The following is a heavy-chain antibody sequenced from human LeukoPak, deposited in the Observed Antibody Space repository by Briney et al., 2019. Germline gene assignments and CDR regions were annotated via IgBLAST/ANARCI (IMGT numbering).Heavy chain of an antibody. D-gene: IGHD3-9*01. Sequence: GESLKISCKGSGYSFTSYWIGWVRQMPGKGLEWMGIIYPGDSDTRYSPSFQGRVTISADKSISTAYLQWSSLKASDTAMYYCARAGHLYYDILTGYYPPLLDYWGQGTLVTVSS. CDR2: IYPGDSDT. V-gene: IGHV5-51*01. CDR3: ARAGHLYYDILTGYYPPLLDY. J-gene: IGHJ4*02. CDR1: GYSFTSYW.